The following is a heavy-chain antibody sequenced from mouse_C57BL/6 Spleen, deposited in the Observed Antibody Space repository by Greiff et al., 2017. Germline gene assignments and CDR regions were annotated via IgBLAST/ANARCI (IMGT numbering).Heavy chain of an antibody. CDR3: ARVYDGCYVGFAY. D-gene: IGHD2-3*01. V-gene: IGHV5-6*01. J-gene: IGHJ3*01. CDR2: ISSGGCYT. Sequence: EVHLVESGGDLVKPGGSLKLSCAASGFTFSSYGMSWVRQTPDKRLEWVATISSGGCYTYYPDSVKGRFTISRDNAKNTLYLQMSSLTSEDTAMYCCARVYDGCYVGFAYWGQGTLVTVSA. CDR1: GFTFSSYG.